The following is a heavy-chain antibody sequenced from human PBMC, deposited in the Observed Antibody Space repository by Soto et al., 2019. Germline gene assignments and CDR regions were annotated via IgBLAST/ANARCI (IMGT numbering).Heavy chain of an antibody. CDR2: ITAGGDGT. CDR3: APHVYCSGGSCQYDAFAI. CDR1: GITFSNYM. V-gene: IGHV3-23*01. D-gene: IGHD2-15*01. Sequence: EVQVLESGGGLVQPGGSLRLSCEASGITFSNYMMTWIRQAPGKGLEWVSTITAGGDGTYYADSVKGRFTMSRETSKNTPYLQMNCLRAEDTAVYYCAPHVYCSGGSCQYDAFAIRGQGTMVTVSS. J-gene: IGHJ3*02.